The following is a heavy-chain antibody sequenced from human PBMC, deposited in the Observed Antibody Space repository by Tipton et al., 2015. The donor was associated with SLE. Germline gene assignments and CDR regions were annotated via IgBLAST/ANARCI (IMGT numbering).Heavy chain of an antibody. CDR3: LYYYMDV. CDR1: GFTVSNNY. Sequence: SLRLSCAASGFTVSNNYMSWVRQAPGQGLEWVSVIYSGGATYYADSVKGRFAISRGSFENTLYLQMNRLRAEDTAIYYCLYYYMDVWGKGTTVTVSS. CDR2: IYSGGAT. J-gene: IGHJ6*03. V-gene: IGHV3-53*01.